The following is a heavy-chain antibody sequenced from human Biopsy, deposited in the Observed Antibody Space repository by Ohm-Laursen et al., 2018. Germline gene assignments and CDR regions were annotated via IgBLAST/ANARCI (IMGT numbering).Heavy chain of an antibody. CDR2: ISSSSSDI. CDR3: ARESALKWYQSLSFFNGMDV. V-gene: IGHV3-21*01. Sequence: SLRLSCAASGFIFSTYTMNWVRQAPGEGLEWVSSISSSSSDIYYADSVKGRFTISRDNAKNSLFLQMNGLRAEDTAVYYCARESALKWYQSLSFFNGMDVWGQGTTVTVSS. D-gene: IGHD2-2*01. J-gene: IGHJ6*02. CDR1: GFIFSTYT.